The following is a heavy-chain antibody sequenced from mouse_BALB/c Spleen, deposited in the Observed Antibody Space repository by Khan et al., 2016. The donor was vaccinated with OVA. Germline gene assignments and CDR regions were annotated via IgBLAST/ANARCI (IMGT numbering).Heavy chain of an antibody. CDR3: ARDRYDYFDY. D-gene: IGHD2-14*01. J-gene: IGHJ2*01. V-gene: IGHV9-2-1*01. CDR2: INTETGEP. Sequence: QIQLVQSGPKLKKPGETVKISCKASGYTFTDYSMHWVKQAPGKGLKWMGWINTETGEPTYADDFKGRFAFSLETSASTAYLQINNLKNEDTATYFCARDRYDYFDYWGQGTTLTVSS. CDR1: GYTFTDYS.